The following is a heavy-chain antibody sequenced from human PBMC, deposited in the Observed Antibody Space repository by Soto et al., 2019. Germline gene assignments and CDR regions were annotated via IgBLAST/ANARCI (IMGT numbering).Heavy chain of an antibody. CDR2: IIPIFGTA. CDR1: GGTFSSYA. CDR3: ARSPTYYDFWRQAWFDP. V-gene: IGHV1-69*12. D-gene: IGHD3-3*01. Sequence: QVQLVQSGAEVKKPGSSVKVSCKASGGTFSSYAISWVRQAPGQGLVWMGGIIPIFGTANYAQKFKGRCTITAAESTSTAYMELRSLRSEDTAVYYCARSPTYYDFWRQAWFDPWGQGTLVTVSS. J-gene: IGHJ5*02.